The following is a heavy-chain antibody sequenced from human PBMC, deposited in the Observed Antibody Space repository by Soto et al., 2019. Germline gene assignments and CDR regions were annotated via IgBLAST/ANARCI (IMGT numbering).Heavy chain of an antibody. CDR3: ARTTIPNYDGDY. Sequence: QVQLVQSGAEVKKPGASVKVSCKASGYTFIGYYIHWVRQAPGQGLEWMGWINPNSGGTNSAQKFQDRVTLTRDTSINTAYMELSGLRSDDTAVYYCARTTIPNYDGDYWGQGSLVTVSS. V-gene: IGHV1-2*02. CDR2: INPNSGGT. CDR1: GYTFIGYY. J-gene: IGHJ4*02. D-gene: IGHD3-3*01.